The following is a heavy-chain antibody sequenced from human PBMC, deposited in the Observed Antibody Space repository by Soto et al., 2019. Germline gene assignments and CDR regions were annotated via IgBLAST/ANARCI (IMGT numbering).Heavy chain of an antibody. D-gene: IGHD6-19*01. Sequence: QLQLQESGPGLVKPSETLSLTCTVSGGSISPGTYYWGWIRQPPGKGLEWIGTIYYSESTYYNPSLKSRVTISVDTSKKPFSLKLSSGTAADTAVYYCASSIAVAVVTSLIFDYWGQGTLVTVSS. V-gene: IGHV4-39*01. CDR1: GGSISPGTYY. J-gene: IGHJ4*02. CDR2: IYYSEST. CDR3: ASSIAVAVVTSLIFDY.